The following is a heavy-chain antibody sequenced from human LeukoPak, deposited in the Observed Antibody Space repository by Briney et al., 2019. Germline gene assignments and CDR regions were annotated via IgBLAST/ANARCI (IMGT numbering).Heavy chain of an antibody. V-gene: IGHV1-18*01. CDR1: GYIFTSYG. CDR3: ARAIQRFCSGGSCYSFSYYYMDV. Sequence: ASVKVSCKASGYIFTSYGISWVRQAPGQGLEWVGWISGYNDNTNYAQNFQGRVTMTTDTSTKTAYMELRTLTSDDTAVYYCARAIQRFCSGGSCYSFSYYYMDVWGKGTTVTVSS. CDR2: ISGYNDNT. D-gene: IGHD2-15*01. J-gene: IGHJ6*03.